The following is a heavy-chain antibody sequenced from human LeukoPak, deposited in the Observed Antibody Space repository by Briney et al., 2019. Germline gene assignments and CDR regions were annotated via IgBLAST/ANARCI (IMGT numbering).Heavy chain of an antibody. J-gene: IGHJ5*02. CDR3: ARTTNGGVWFDP. CDR2: IYYSGGT. Sequence: PSETLSLTCTASGGSFSSYYWSWIRQPPGKGLEWIGHIYYSGGTNYSPSLKSRVTISVDTSKNQFSLKLSSVTAADTAVYYCARTTNGGVWFDPWGQGTLVRVSS. D-gene: IGHD3-16*01. V-gene: IGHV4-59*01. CDR1: GGSFSSYY.